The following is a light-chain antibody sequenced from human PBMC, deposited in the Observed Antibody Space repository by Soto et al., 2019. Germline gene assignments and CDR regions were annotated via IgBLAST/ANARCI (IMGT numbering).Light chain of an antibody. Sequence: DIQMTQSRSSLSASVGDRVTITGLASQSMSTYLNWYQQKPGKAPKLLIYAASSLQSGVPSRFSGSGSGTDLTLTISSLQPEDFATYYCQQSYNTPLNFGGRTKVDI. J-gene: IGKJ4*01. V-gene: IGKV1-39*01. CDR2: AAS. CDR1: QSMSTY. CDR3: QQSYNTPLN.